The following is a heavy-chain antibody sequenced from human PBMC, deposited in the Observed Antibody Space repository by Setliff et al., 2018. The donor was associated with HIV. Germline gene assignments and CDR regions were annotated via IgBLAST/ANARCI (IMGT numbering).Heavy chain of an antibody. CDR2: ISSVGTI. Sequence: GGSLRLSCAASGFTFSTYSMNWVRQAPGKGLEWVSYISSVGTIYYADSVKGRFTISRDNARNSLYLQMDSLRAEDTALYYCARDRRYYDSGQPWAFDIWGQGTMVTVSS. CDR1: GFTFSTYS. V-gene: IGHV3-48*01. D-gene: IGHD3-22*01. J-gene: IGHJ3*02. CDR3: ARDRRYYDSGQPWAFDI.